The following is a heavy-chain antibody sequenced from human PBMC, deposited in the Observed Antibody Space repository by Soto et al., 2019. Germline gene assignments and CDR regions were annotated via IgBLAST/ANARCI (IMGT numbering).Heavy chain of an antibody. D-gene: IGHD1-7*01. V-gene: IGHV4-4*07. CDR2: IYTSRST. CDR3: ARDIREYNWNYGWFHP. J-gene: IGHJ5*02. Sequence: SETLSLTCTVSGGSISSYYWSWIRQPAGKGLEWIGRIYTSRSTNYNPSLKSRVTMSVDTSKNQFSLKLSSVTAADTAVYYCARDIREYNWNYGWFHPWGQGTLATVSS. CDR1: GGSISSYY.